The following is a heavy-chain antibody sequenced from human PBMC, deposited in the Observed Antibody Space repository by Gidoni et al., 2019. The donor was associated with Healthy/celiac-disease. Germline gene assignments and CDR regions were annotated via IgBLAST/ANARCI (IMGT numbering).Heavy chain of an antibody. CDR3: ARDALTPMVRGVITECGMDV. CDR2: ISYDGSNK. D-gene: IGHD3-10*01. Sequence: QVQLVESGGGVVQPGRSLRLSCAASGFTFSSYAMHWVRQAPGKGLEWVAVISYDGSNKYYADSVKGRFTISRDNSKNTLYLQMNSLRAEDTAVYYCARDALTPMVRGVITECGMDVWGQGTTVTVSS. V-gene: IGHV3-30*01. CDR1: GFTFSSYA. J-gene: IGHJ6*02.